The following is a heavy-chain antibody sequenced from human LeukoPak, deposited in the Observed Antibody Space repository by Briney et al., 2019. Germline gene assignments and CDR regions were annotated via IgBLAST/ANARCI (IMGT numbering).Heavy chain of an antibody. V-gene: IGHV3-20*04. D-gene: IGHD2-2*02. CDR1: GFTFDDYG. J-gene: IGHJ3*02. CDR2: INWNGGST. CDR3: AGISFAYPVDAFDI. Sequence: PGGSLRLSCAASGFTFDDYGMSWVRQAPGKGLEWVSGINWNGGSTGYADSVKGRFTISRDNAKNSLYLQMNSLRAEDTALYYCAGISFAYPVDAFDIWGQGTMVTVSS.